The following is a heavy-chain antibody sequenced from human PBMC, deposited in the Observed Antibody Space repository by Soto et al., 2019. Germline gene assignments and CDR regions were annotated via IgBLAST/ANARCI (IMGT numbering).Heavy chain of an antibody. CDR3: ARLGRAAAAGTHY. Sequence: QLQLQESGPGLVKPSETLSLTCTVSGGSISSSSYYWGWIRQPPGKGLEWIGSIYYSGSTYYNPSLKSRVTISVDTSKNQFSLKLSSVTAADTAVYYCARLGRAAAAGTHYWGQGTLVTVSS. D-gene: IGHD6-13*01. V-gene: IGHV4-39*01. CDR2: IYYSGST. CDR1: GGSISSSSYY. J-gene: IGHJ4*02.